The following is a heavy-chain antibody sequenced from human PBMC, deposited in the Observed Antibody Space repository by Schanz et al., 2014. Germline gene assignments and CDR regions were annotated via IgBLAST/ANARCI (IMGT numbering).Heavy chain of an antibody. CDR1: GYTLSAYS. Sequence: QVQLVQSGTQVKKPGASVKVSCKASGYTLSAYSLHWVRQAPGQGPEFMGWISTFRNEDTNSAQRFQGRLTMTTDTSTSTAYMDVSSLRSEDTAVYYCASSGAGYSSSWDFDYWGQGTLVTVSS. CDR3: ASSGAGYSSSWDFDY. CDR2: ISTFRNEDT. V-gene: IGHV1-2*02. D-gene: IGHD6-13*01. J-gene: IGHJ4*02.